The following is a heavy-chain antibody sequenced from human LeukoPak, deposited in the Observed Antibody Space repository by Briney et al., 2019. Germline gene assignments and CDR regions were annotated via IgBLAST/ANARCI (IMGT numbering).Heavy chain of an antibody. CDR1: GFTFSSYS. CDR3: ASGSYCSSTSCYPI. CDR2: ISSSSSTI. D-gene: IGHD2-2*01. V-gene: IGHV3-48*04. J-gene: IGHJ4*02. Sequence: QPGGSLRLSCAASGFTFSSYSMNWVRQAPGKGLEWVSYISSSSSTIYYADSVKGRFTISRDNAKNSLYLQMNSLRAEDTAVYYCASGSYCSSTSCYPIWGQGTLDTVSS.